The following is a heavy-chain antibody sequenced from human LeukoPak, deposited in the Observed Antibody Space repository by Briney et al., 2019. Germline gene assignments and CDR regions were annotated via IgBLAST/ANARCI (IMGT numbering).Heavy chain of an antibody. D-gene: IGHD4-23*01. CDR2: IWYDGSNK. V-gene: IGHV3-33*01. CDR3: ARDPTTVVTWYYFDY. CDR1: GFTFSSYG. J-gene: IGHJ4*02. Sequence: GGSLRLSCAASGFTFSSYGMHWVRQAPGKGLEWVAVIWYDGSNKYYADSVKGRFTISRDNSKNTLYLQMNSLRAEDTAVYYCARDPTTVVTWYYFDYWGQGTLVTVSS.